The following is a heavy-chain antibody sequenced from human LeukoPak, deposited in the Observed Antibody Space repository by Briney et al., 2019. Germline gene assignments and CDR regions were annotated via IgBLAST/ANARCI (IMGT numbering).Heavy chain of an antibody. CDR3: ARDPGMMVPAARRAFDI. D-gene: IGHD2-2*01. J-gene: IGHJ3*02. Sequence: GGSLRLSCAASGFTFSSYAMHWVRQAPGKGLEWVAVISYDGSNKYYADSVKGRFTISRDNSKNTLYLQMNSLRAEDTAVYYCARDPGMMVPAARRAFDIWGQGTMVTVSS. CDR1: GFTFSSYA. V-gene: IGHV3-30-3*01. CDR2: ISYDGSNK.